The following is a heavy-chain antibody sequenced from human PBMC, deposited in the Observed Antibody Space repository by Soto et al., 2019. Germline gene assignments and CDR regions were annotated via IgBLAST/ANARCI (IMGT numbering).Heavy chain of an antibody. J-gene: IGHJ5*02. Sequence: PSETLSLTCTVSGGSSSSYYWSWIRQPPGKGLEWIGYIYYSGSTNYNPSLKSRVTISVDTSKNQFSLKLSSVTAADTAVYYCARLVWSYGTWFDPWGQGTLVTVS. V-gene: IGHV4-59*08. CDR2: IYYSGST. D-gene: IGHD5-18*01. CDR3: ARLVWSYGTWFDP. CDR1: GGSSSSYY.